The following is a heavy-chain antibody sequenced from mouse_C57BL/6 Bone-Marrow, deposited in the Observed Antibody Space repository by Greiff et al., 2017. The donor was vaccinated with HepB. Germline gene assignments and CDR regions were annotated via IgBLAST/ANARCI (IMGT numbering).Heavy chain of an antibody. J-gene: IGHJ2*01. V-gene: IGHV6-3*01. CDR1: GFTFSNYW. D-gene: IGHD3-2*02. CDR2: IRLKSDNYAT. CDR3: TSSGYVGY. Sequence: EVKLQESGGGLVQPGGSMKLSCVASGFTFSNYWMNWVRQSPEKGLEWVAQIRLKSDNYATHYAESVKGRFTISRDDSKSSVYLQMNNLRAEDTGIYYCTSSGYVGYWGQGTTLTVSS.